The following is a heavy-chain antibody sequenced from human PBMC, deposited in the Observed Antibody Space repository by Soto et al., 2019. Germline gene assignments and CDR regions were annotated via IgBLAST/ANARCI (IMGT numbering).Heavy chain of an antibody. J-gene: IGHJ3*02. V-gene: IGHV3-15*01. D-gene: IGHD5-12*01. CDR3: TTDLYIVATMSYADI. CDR2: IKSKTDGGTT. CDR1: GFTFSNAW. Sequence: GGSLRLSCAASGFTFSNAWMSWVRQAPGKGLEWVGRIKSKTDGGTTDYAAPVKGRFTISRDDSKNTLYLQMNSLKTEDTAVYYCTTDLYIVATMSYADIWGQGTMVNVSS.